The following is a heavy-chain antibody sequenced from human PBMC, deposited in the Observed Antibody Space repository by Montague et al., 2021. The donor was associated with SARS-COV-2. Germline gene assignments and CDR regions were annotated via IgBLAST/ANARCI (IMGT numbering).Heavy chain of an antibody. CDR1: GFTFTSSA. CDR3: AALTGTTGPRI. V-gene: IGHV1-58*01. Sequence: SVKVSCKASGFTFTSSAVQWVRQARGQRLEWIGWIVVGSGNTNYAQKFQERVTITRDMSTSTAYMELSSLRSKDTAVYYCAALTGTTGPRIWGQGTMVTVSS. D-gene: IGHD1-20*01. CDR2: IVVGSGNT. J-gene: IGHJ3*02.